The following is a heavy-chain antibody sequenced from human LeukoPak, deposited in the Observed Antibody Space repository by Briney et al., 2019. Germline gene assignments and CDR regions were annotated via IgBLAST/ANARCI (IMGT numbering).Heavy chain of an antibody. CDR2: IYYSGST. D-gene: IGHD3-10*01. J-gene: IGHJ4*02. Sequence: SETLSLTCTVSGGSISSSSYYWGWIRQPPGKGLEWIGSIYYSGSTYYNPSLKSRVTISVDTSKNQFSLKLSSVTAADTAVNYCASMVRGVIIKIYYFDYWGQGTLVTVSS. CDR1: GGSISSSSYY. CDR3: ASMVRGVIIKIYYFDY. V-gene: IGHV4-39*01.